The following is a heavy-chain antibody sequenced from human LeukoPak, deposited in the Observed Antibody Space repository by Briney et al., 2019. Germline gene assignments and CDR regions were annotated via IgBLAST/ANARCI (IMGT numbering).Heavy chain of an antibody. D-gene: IGHD2-21*01. CDR1: GGTFSSYA. Sequence: SVKVSCKASGGTFSSYAISWVRQAPGQGLEWMGGIIPIFGTTNYAQKFQGRVTITADEPTRTAYMELTYVRSDDTAVYYCTIIPNVILFTHYFEYWGQGTLVTVSS. J-gene: IGHJ4*02. V-gene: IGHV1-69*13. CDR3: TIIPNVILFTHYFEY. CDR2: IIPIFGTT.